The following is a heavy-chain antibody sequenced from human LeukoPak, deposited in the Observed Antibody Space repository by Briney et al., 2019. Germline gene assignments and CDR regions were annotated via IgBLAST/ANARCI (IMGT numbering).Heavy chain of an antibody. Sequence: SETLSLTCTVSGGSISSYDWSWIRKPPGKGLELIGISCYNWSTNYKPSLKSRVTISVGTSKYQFSLKMNSLTAADTAVYYCARTTESHSWRTRYYSSYMDVWGKGATVTVSS. V-gene: IGHV4-59*01. CDR1: GGSISSYD. J-gene: IGHJ6*03. CDR2: SCYNWST. CDR3: ARTTESHSWRTRYYSSYMDV. D-gene: IGHD6-13*01.